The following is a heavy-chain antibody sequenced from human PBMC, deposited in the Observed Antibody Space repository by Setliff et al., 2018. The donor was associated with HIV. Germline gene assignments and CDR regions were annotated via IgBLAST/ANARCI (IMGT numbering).Heavy chain of an antibody. D-gene: IGHD1-1*01. J-gene: IGHJ6*03. CDR3: ARRKLEVWVNDYYSYYLDV. CDR1: GFTFSSYG. V-gene: IGHV3-30*03. Sequence: GGSLRLSCAASGFTFSSYGMHWVRQAPGKGLEWVAVTSYDGSNKYYADSVKGRFTISRDNAKNSLILQMNSLTVEDTAVYYCARRKLEVWVNDYYSYYLDVWGKGTTVTVSS. CDR2: TSYDGSNK.